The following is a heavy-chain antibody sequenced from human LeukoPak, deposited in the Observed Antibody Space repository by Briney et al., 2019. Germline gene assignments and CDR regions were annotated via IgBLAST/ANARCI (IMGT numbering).Heavy chain of an antibody. Sequence: ASVKVSCKTSGYTFTGYYMHWVRQAPGQGLEWMGWINPNSSVTNYAQRFQGRVTMTRDTSISAAYMELRWLTSDDTAVYYCARGSTVGATESLGFDYWGQGTPVTVSS. CDR1: GYTFTGYY. J-gene: IGHJ4*02. CDR3: ARGSTVGATESLGFDY. V-gene: IGHV1-2*02. D-gene: IGHD1-26*01. CDR2: INPNSSVT.